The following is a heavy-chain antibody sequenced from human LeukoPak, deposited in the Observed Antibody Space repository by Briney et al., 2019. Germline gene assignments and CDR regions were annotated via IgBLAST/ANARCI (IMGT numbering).Heavy chain of an antibody. CDR2: IIPIFGTA. D-gene: IGHD3-10*01. V-gene: IGHV1-69*13. J-gene: IGHJ3*02. Sequence: SVKVSCKASGGTFSSYAISWVRQAPGQGLEWMGGIIPIFGTANYAQKFQGRVTITADESTSTAYMELSSLRSEDTAVYYGASRLTDYGSGSYYRAFDIWGQGTMVTVSS. CDR3: ASRLTDYGSGSYYRAFDI. CDR1: GGTFSSYA.